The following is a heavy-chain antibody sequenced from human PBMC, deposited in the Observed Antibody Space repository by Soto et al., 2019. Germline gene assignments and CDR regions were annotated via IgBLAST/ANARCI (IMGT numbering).Heavy chain of an antibody. Sequence: QVQLVQSGAEVKKPGSSVKVSCKASGGTFSSYAISWVRQAPGQGLEWMGGIIPIFGTANYAQKFQGRVKITADEATSTAYMELSSLRSEDTAVYYCARDRYCSGGSCYRYAEYFQHWGQGTLVTVSS. CDR2: IIPIFGTA. CDR1: GGTFSSYA. CDR3: ARDRYCSGGSCYRYAEYFQH. V-gene: IGHV1-69*12. D-gene: IGHD2-15*01. J-gene: IGHJ1*01.